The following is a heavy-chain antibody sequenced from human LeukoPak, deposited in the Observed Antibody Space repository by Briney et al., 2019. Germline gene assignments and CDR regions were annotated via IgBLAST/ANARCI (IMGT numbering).Heavy chain of an antibody. Sequence: ASVKVSCKASGYTFTSYGISWVRQAPGQGLEWMGWINPNSGGTNYAQKFQGRVTMTRDTSISTAYMELSRLRSDDTAVYYCARESLRSYGYVWFDPWGQGTLVTVSS. CDR1: GYTFTSYG. CDR2: INPNSGGT. V-gene: IGHV1-2*02. D-gene: IGHD5-18*01. J-gene: IGHJ5*02. CDR3: ARESLRSYGYVWFDP.